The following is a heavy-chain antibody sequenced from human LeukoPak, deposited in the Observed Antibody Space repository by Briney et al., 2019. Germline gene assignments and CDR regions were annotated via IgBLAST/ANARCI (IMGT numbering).Heavy chain of an antibody. D-gene: IGHD2-15*01. Sequence: PSETLSLTCTVSGGSISSYYWSWIRQPPGKGLEWIGYIYYSGSTNYNPSLKSRVTISVDTSKNQFSLKLSSVTAADTAVYYCARGVAASYYYYTDVWGKGTTVTISS. V-gene: IGHV4-59*01. CDR1: GGSISSYY. J-gene: IGHJ6*03. CDR3: ARGVAASYYYYTDV. CDR2: IYYSGST.